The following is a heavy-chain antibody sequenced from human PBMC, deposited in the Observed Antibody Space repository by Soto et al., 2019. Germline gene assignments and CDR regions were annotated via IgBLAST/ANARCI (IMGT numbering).Heavy chain of an antibody. D-gene: IGHD6-19*01. Sequence: GESLKISCETSGYIFTTHWIGWVRQMPGKGLEWMGIIYPADSDARYSPSFKGHVTISVDRSISTAYLQWSSLKDSDTAMYYCARHPGSSGWSYDYWGQGTLVTVSS. CDR3: ARHPGSSGWSYDY. CDR1: GYIFTTHW. CDR2: IYPADSDA. V-gene: IGHV5-51*01. J-gene: IGHJ4*02.